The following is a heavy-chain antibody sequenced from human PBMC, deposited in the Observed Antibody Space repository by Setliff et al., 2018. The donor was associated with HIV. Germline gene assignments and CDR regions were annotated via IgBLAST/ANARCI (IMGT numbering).Heavy chain of an antibody. D-gene: IGHD2-2*01. V-gene: IGHV1-8*01. CDR1: GYNFTSHD. J-gene: IGHJ4*02. Sequence: GASVKVSCKASGYNFTSHDINWVRQAPGQGLEWMGWMNPKSGNTGYARKFQGRVTMTRKTSISTAYMELRSLRPDDTAVYYCARGYCSSTSCYGIYYFDNWGQGTPVTVSS. CDR2: MNPKSGNT. CDR3: ARGYCSSTSCYGIYYFDN.